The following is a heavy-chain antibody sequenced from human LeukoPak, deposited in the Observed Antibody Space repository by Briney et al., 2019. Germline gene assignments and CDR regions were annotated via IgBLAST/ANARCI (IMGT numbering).Heavy chain of an antibody. CDR3: ARDYYSSGWYEWDGNAFDI. D-gene: IGHD6-19*01. CDR2: ISSSGSTI. J-gene: IGHJ3*02. Sequence: GGSLRLSCAASGFTFSSYEMNWVRQAPGKGLEWVSYISSSGSTIYYADPVKGRFTISRDNAKNSLYLQMNSLRAEDTAVYYCARDYYSSGWYEWDGNAFDIWGQGTMVTVSS. CDR1: GFTFSSYE. V-gene: IGHV3-48*03.